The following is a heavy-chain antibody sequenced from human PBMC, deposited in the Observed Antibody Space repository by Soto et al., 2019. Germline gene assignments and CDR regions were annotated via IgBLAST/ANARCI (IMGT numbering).Heavy chain of an antibody. CDR2: ISSSGYI. Sequence: GGSLRLSCAASGFNFNSYTINCVRHAPGKRLEWLSSISSSGYIFSTDSVRGRFTISRDNAKNSVYLQINSLRAEDTAVYFCARDCSGGSCYPGMDVWGQGTTVTVSS. J-gene: IGHJ6*02. V-gene: IGHV3-21*01. CDR3: ARDCSGGSCYPGMDV. D-gene: IGHD2-15*01. CDR1: GFNFNSYT.